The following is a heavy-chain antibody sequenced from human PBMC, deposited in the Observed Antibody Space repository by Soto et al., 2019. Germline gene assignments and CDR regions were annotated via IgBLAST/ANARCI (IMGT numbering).Heavy chain of an antibody. CDR2: ISPSNGQT. CDR3: ARVIMIFGVANLGSHFDY. D-gene: IGHD3-3*01. J-gene: IGHJ4*02. V-gene: IGHV1-18*01. CDR1: GYTFSNFG. Sequence: ASVTVSCKASGYTFSNFGLSWVRQAPGQGLEWMGWISPSNGQTIYAQNFHGRVTMTTATSTATAHMELRSLISDDTAVYYCARVIMIFGVANLGSHFDYWAQGTRVTVSS.